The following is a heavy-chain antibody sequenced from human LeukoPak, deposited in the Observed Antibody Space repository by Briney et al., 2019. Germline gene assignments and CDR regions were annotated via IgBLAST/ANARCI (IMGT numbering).Heavy chain of an antibody. CDR2: IYYSGST. CDR1: GGSISSSSYY. J-gene: IGHJ4*02. D-gene: IGHD3-3*01. V-gene: IGHV4-39*01. Sequence: PSETLSLTCTVSGGSISSSSYYWGWIRQPPGKGLEWIGSIYYSGSTYYNPSLKSRVTISVDTSKNQFSLKLSSVTAADTAVYYCASSRHYDFWSGYYEIYSDYWGQGTLVTVSS. CDR3: ASSRHYDFWSGYYEIYSDY.